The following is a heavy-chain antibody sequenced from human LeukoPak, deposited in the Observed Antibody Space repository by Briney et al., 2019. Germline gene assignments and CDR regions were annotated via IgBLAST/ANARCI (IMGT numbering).Heavy chain of an antibody. CDR2: IYYSGST. CDR1: GGSISSYY. J-gene: IGHJ3*02. V-gene: IGHV4-59*01. D-gene: IGHD3-10*01. Sequence: SEALSLTCTVSGGSISSYYWSWLRQPPGKGLEWIGYIYYSGSTNYNPSLKSRVTISLDTSKNQFSLKLSSLTAADTAVYYCARRVAGESRAFDIWGQGTMVTVSS. CDR3: ARRVAGESRAFDI.